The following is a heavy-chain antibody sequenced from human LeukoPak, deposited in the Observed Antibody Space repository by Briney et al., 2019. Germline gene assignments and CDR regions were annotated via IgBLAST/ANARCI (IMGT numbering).Heavy chain of an antibody. CDR2: INPSSGST. V-gene: IGHV1-46*01. CDR1: GYTFTYYY. Sequence: GASVNVSCKASGYTFTYYYMHWVRQAPGQGLEWMGMINPSSGSTSYAQKFQGRVTMTRGTSTSTVYMELSSLRSEDTALYYCARESDIGKDFHHWGQGTLVTVSS. CDR3: ARESDIGKDFHH. D-gene: IGHD2-15*01. J-gene: IGHJ4*02.